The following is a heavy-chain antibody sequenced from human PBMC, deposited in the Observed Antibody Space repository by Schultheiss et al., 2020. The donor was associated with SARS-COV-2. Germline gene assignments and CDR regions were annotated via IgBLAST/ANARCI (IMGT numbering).Heavy chain of an antibody. J-gene: IGHJ1*01. Sequence: GGSLRLSCAASGFSFSSYAMSWVRQAPGKGLEWVSSISSGSTYIHYTDSMKGRITISRDNAKNSVYLQMNSLRVEDTAVYYCARGAGRGASTVISWWGQGTLVTVSS. D-gene: IGHD1-1*01. CDR2: ISSGSTYI. V-gene: IGHV3-21*03. CDR3: ARGAGRGASTVISW. CDR1: GFSFSSYA.